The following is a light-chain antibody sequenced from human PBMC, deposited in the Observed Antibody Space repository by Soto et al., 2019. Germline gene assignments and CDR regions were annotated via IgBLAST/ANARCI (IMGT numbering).Light chain of an antibody. CDR1: QSISTY. CDR2: AAS. J-gene: IGKJ4*01. Sequence: DIQVTQSPSSLSASVGDRVTITCRASQSISTYLNSYQQKPGKAPKLLIYAASSLQSGVPSRFSGSGSGTDFTLTISSLQPEDFATFYCQQSYSSPPTFGGGTKVEI. CDR3: QQSYSSPPT. V-gene: IGKV1-39*01.